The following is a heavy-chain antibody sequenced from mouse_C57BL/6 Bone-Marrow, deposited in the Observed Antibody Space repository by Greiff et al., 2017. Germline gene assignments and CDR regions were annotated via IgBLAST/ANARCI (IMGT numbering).Heavy chain of an antibody. V-gene: IGHV14-4*01. CDR3: TTCGYDRGWYFDV. D-gene: IGHD2-2*01. Sequence: EVQLQQSGAELVRPGASVKLSCTASGFNIKDDYMHWVKQRPEQGLEWIGWIDPENGDTEYASKFQGKATITADTSSNTAYLQLSSLTSEDTAVYYCTTCGYDRGWYFDVWGTGTTVTVSS. J-gene: IGHJ1*03. CDR1: GFNIKDDY. CDR2: IDPENGDT.